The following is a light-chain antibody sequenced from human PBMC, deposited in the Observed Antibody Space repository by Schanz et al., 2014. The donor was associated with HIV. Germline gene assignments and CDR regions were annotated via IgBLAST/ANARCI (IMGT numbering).Light chain of an antibody. Sequence: QPVLTQSPSASASLGASVKLTCTLSSGHSTYVIAWHQQQPGKGPRFLMKVNSDVGHTKGDGIPDRFSGSSSGAERYLTISSLQSEDEADYYCQTCGTGIQVFGGGTKLTVL. CDR3: QTCGTGIQV. J-gene: IGLJ3*02. CDR2: VNSDVGH. CDR1: SGHSTYV. V-gene: IGLV4-69*02.